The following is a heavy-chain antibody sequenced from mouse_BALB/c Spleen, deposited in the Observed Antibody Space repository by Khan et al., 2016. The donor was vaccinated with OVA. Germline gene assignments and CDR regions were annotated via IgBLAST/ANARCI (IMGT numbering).Heavy chain of an antibody. CDR2: ISYSGST. D-gene: IGHD1-1*01. Sequence: EVQLQESGPGLVKPSQSLSLTCTVTGYSITSDYAWNWIRQFPGNKLEWMGYISYSGSTSYNPSPKRRISINRNPSKNQFFLQLNSVTTEDTATYYCAREGNYYGPLDYWGQGTTLTVSS. J-gene: IGHJ2*01. CDR1: GYSITSDYA. V-gene: IGHV3-2*02. CDR3: AREGNYYGPLDY.